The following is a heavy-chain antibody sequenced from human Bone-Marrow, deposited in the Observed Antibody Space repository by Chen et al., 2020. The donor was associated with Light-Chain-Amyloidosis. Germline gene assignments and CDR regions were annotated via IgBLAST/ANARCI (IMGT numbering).Heavy chain of an antibody. V-gene: IGHV4-59*01. Sequence: QVQLQEAGPGRVKPSETLFLTCSVSGGSFTSYHWSWIRQPPGKGLEWIGYIYHSGSTNYNPSLKSRVTISIEKSKNQFSLILRSVTAADTAVYYCAGHYYDSNAYYTFDYWGQGALVTVSS. J-gene: IGHJ4*02. CDR3: AGHYYDSNAYYTFDY. CDR2: IYHSGST. CDR1: GGSFTSYH. D-gene: IGHD3-22*01.